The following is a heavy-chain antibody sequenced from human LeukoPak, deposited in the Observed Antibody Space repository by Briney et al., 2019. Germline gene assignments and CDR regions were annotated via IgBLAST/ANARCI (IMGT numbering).Heavy chain of an antibody. V-gene: IGHV3-21*01. Sequence: GGSLRLSCAASGFTFSSYWMSWVRQAPGKGLEWVSSISSSSSYIYYADSVKGRFTISRDNAKNSLYLQMNSLRAEDTAVYYCARDRTVTTPPFDYWGQGTLVTVSS. D-gene: IGHD4-17*01. J-gene: IGHJ4*02. CDR3: ARDRTVTTPPFDY. CDR1: GFTFSSYW. CDR2: ISSSSSYI.